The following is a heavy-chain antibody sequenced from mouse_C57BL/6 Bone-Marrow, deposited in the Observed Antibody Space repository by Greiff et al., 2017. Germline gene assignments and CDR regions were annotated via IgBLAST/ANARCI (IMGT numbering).Heavy chain of an antibody. CDR1: GYTFTSYW. CDR2: IYPGSGST. J-gene: IGHJ4*01. D-gene: IGHD1-1*01. V-gene: IGHV1-55*01. Sequence: QVQLQQPGAELVKPGASVKMSCKASGYTFTSYWITWVKQRPGQGLEWIGDIYPGSGSTNYNEKFKSKATLTVDTSSSTAYMQLSSLTSEDSAVYYCARRRLLLLYAMDDWGQGTSVTVSS. CDR3: ARRRLLLLYAMDD.